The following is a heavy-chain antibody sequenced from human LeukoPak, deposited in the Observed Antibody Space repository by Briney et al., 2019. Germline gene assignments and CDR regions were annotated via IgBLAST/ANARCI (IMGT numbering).Heavy chain of an antibody. CDR1: GSTFSASD. D-gene: IGHD6-13*01. Sequence: GGSLRLSCGASGSTFSASDMHWVRQAPGKGLEWVSVIYSGDRTYYADSVKGRFTISRDTSKNTLYLQMNNLRADDTAIYYCTRDLTGTTWSENDYWGQGTLVTISS. CDR2: IYSGDRT. J-gene: IGHJ4*02. CDR3: TRDLTGTTWSENDY. V-gene: IGHV3-53*01.